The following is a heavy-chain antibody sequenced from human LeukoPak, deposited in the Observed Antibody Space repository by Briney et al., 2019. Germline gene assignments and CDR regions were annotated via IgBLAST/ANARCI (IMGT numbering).Heavy chain of an antibody. V-gene: IGHV3-7*03. Sequence: GGSLRLSCAASGFTFSSYWMSWVRQAPGKGLEWVANINKDGGERYNVDSVKGRFTISRDNAKNSLYLQMNSLRADDTAVYYCVKDSPPRYSGSPPAYWGQGTLVTVSS. CDR1: GFTFSSYW. J-gene: IGHJ4*02. CDR3: VKDSPPRYSGSPPAY. D-gene: IGHD1-26*01. CDR2: INKDGGER.